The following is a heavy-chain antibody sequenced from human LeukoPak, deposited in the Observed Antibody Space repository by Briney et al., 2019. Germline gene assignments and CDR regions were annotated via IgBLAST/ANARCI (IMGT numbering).Heavy chain of an antibody. D-gene: IGHD3-10*01. CDR2: TYYRSKWYN. Sequence: SQTLSLTCAISGDSVSSNSAAWNWIRQSPSIGLEWLGGTYYRSKWYNDYAVSVRSRITSNPDTSKNQFSLQLNSVTPEDTAVYYCAREIITMVRGVIPYYYYYMVVWGKGTTVTVSS. V-gene: IGHV6-1*01. CDR3: AREIITMVRGVIPYYYYYMVV. CDR1: GDSVSSNSAA. J-gene: IGHJ6*03.